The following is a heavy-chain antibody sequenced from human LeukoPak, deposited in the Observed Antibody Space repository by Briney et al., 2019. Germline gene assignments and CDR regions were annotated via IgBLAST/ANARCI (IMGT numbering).Heavy chain of an antibody. CDR3: AKGGWLEY. V-gene: IGHV3-23*01. J-gene: IGHJ4*02. CDR1: GFTFSVAW. CDR2: ITVIGGST. D-gene: IGHD6-19*01. Sequence: GGSLRLSCAASGFTFSVAWMSWVRQAPGKGLEWVSAITVIGGSTYYADSVKGRFTSSRDNSKNTLYLQMNSLRAEDTAVYYCAKGGWLEYWGQGTLVTVSS.